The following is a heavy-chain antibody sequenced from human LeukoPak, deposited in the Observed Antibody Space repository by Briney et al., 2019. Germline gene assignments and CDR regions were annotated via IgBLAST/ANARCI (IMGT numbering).Heavy chain of an antibody. D-gene: IGHD2-2*01. J-gene: IGHJ4*02. V-gene: IGHV3-11*01. CDR3: AKDVPEGAFDY. CDR1: GFTFSDYY. Sequence: PGGSLRLSCAASGFTFSDYYMSWIRQAPGKGLEWVSYISSSGSTIYYADSVKGRFTISRDNSKNTLYLQMNSLRAEDTAVYYCAKDVPEGAFDYWGQGTLVTVSS. CDR2: ISSSGSTI.